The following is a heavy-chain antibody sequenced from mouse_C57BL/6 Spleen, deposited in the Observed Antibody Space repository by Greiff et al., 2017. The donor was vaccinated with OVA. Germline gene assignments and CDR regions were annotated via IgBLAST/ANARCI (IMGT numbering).Heavy chain of an antibody. V-gene: IGHV1-82*01. CDR1: GYAFSSSW. J-gene: IGHJ3*01. CDR2: IYPGDGDT. CDR3: TTWPGGFAY. Sequence: QVQLQQSGPELVKPGASVKISCKASGYAFSSSWMNWVKQRPGKGLEWIGRIYPGDGDTNYNGKFKGKATLTADKSSNTAYLQLSSLTSEDTAVYYCTTWPGGFAYWGQGTLVTVSA. D-gene: IGHD1-1*01.